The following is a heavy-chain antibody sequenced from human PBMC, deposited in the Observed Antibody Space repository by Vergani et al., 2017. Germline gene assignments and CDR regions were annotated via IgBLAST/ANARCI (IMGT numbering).Heavy chain of an antibody. D-gene: IGHD3-10*01. CDR1: GGSISSYY. CDR2: IYYSGST. Sequence: QVQLQESGPGLVKPSETLSLTCTVSGGSISSYYWSWIRQPPGKGLEWIGYIYYSGSTNYNPSLKSRVTISVDTSKNQFSLKLSSVTAADTAVYYCAGDRGGGVDYWGQGTLVTVSS. V-gene: IGHV4-59*01. J-gene: IGHJ4*02. CDR3: AGDRGGGVDY.